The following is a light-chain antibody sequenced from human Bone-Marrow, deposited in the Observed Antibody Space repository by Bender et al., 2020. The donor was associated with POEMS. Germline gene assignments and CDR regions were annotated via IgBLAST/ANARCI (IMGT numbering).Light chain of an antibody. V-gene: IGLV2-14*01. CDR2: EVS. CDR3: SSYRSSDTVV. J-gene: IGLJ2*01. Sequence: QSALTQPASVSGSPGQSITISCTGTSSDVGGYNFVSWYQQHPGKAPKFMIYEVSNRPSGVSNRFSGSKSGNTASLTISGLQAEDEADYYCSSYRSSDTVVFGGGTKLTVL. CDR1: SSDVGGYNF.